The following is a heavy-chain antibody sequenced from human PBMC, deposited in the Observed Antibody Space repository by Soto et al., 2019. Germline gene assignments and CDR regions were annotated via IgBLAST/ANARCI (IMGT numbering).Heavy chain of an antibody. V-gene: IGHV2-5*02. CDR1: GFSLSTSGVG. CDR2: IYWDDDK. J-gene: IGHJ6*02. CDR3: AHSCSGGSCYPNYYYGMDV. Sequence: QITLKESGPTLVKPTQTLTLTCTFSGFSLSTSGVGVGWIRQPPGKALEWLALIYWDDDKRYSPSLKSRLTIPKDTSKNQVVLTMTNMDPVDTATYYCAHSCSGGSCYPNYYYGMDVWGQGTTVTVSS. D-gene: IGHD2-15*01.